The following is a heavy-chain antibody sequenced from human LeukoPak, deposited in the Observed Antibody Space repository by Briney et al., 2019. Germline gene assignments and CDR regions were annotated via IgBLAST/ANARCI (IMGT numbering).Heavy chain of an antibody. J-gene: IGHJ6*02. Sequence: PGGSLRPSCAAPGFTFRSYSMDWFRQAPGKGLEWVSSISSSSSYIYYADSVKGRFTISRDNAKNSLYLQMNSLRAEDTAVYYCARDRSGYGYGMDVWDQGTTVTVSS. CDR2: ISSSSSYI. CDR3: ARDRSGYGYGMDV. V-gene: IGHV3-21*01. CDR1: GFTFRSYS. D-gene: IGHD3-3*01.